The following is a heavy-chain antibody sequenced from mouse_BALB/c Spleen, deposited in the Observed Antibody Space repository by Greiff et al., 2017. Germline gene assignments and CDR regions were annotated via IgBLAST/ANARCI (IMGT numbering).Heavy chain of an antibody. V-gene: IGHV5-4*02. D-gene: IGHD1-1*01. CDR3: ARDHPSYYYGSSYDAMDY. CDR1: GFTFSDYY. CDR2: ISDGGSYT. J-gene: IGHJ4*01. Sequence: EVHLVESGGGLVKPGGSLKLSCAASGFTFSDYYMYWVRQTPEKRLEWVATISDGGSYTYYPDSVKGRFTISRDNAKNNLYLQMSSLKSEDTAMYYCARDHPSYYYGSSYDAMDYWGQGTSVTVSS.